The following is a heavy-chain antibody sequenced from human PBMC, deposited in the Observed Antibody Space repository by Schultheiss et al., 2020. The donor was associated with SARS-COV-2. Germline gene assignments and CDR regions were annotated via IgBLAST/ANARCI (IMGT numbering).Heavy chain of an antibody. J-gene: IGHJ4*02. CDR1: GYTFIGYG. D-gene: IGHD1-26*01. Sequence: VKVSCKASGYTFIGYGISWVRQAPGQGLEWMGWISAYNGNTNYAQKLQGRVTMTTDTSTSTAYMELRSLRSDDTAVYYCARQLAATTPFDYWGQGTLVTVSS. V-gene: IGHV1-18*04. CDR2: ISAYNGNT. CDR3: ARQLAATTPFDY.